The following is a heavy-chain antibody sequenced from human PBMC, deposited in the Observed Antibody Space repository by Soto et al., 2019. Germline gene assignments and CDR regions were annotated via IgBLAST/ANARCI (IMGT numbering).Heavy chain of an antibody. CDR3: ARDHHRYSGYDYVDY. CDR2: ISSSSYT. V-gene: IGHV3-11*05. Sequence: PGGSLRLSCAASGFTFSDYYVSWIRQAPGKGLEWVSYISSSSYTNYADSVKGRFTISRDNAKNSLYLQMNSLRAEDTAVYYCARDHHRYSGYDYVDYWGQGTLVTVSS. CDR1: GFTFSDYY. D-gene: IGHD5-12*01. J-gene: IGHJ4*02.